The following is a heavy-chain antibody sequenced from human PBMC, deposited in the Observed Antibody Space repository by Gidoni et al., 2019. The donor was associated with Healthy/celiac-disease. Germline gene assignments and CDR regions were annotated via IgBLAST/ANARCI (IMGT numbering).Heavy chain of an antibody. CDR1: GFTFRSYA. CDR3: AKWGGYSYVTYYFDY. CDR2: ISGSGGST. D-gene: IGHD5-18*01. V-gene: IGHV3-23*01. J-gene: IGHJ4*02. Sequence: EVQLLESGGGLVQPGGSLRLSCAASGFTFRSYAMSWVRQAPGQGLEWVSAISGSGGSTYYADSVKGRFTISRDNSKNTLYLQMNSLRAEDTAVYYCAKWGGYSYVTYYFDYWGQGTLVTVSS.